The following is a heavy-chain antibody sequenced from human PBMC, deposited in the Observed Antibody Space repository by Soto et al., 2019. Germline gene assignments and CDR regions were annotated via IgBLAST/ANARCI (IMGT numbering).Heavy chain of an antibody. Sequence: EVQLLESGGGLVQPGGSLRLSCAASGFTFTNYAMSWVRQAPGKGLEWVSTISGGVGANTFDADSVKGRFTISRDNSKNTLNLQMNSLRAEDTAVYYCARVKCSTGCSPNWFDPWGQGTLLTVSS. CDR1: GFTFTNYA. CDR2: ISGGVGANT. CDR3: ARVKCSTGCSPNWFDP. J-gene: IGHJ5*02. D-gene: IGHD2-2*01. V-gene: IGHV3-23*01.